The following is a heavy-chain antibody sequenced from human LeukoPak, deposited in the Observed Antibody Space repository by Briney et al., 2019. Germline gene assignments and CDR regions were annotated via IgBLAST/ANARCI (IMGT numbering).Heavy chain of an antibody. CDR1: GFTYSHYG. CDR3: ARWGSIAVAGLDY. V-gene: IGHV3-33*08. J-gene: IGHJ4*02. CDR2: ICSDGSKE. D-gene: IGHD6-19*01. Sequence: PGRSLRLSCAASGFTYSHYGIHWVRQAPGKGLEWVAVICSDGSKEYYADSVKGRFTISRHNSKNTLYLQMNSLRAEDTALYYCARWGSIAVAGLDYWGQGTLVTVSS.